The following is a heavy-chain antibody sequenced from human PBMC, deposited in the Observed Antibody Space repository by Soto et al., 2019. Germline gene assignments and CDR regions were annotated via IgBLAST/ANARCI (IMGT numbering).Heavy chain of an antibody. CDR2: ISYDGSDK. V-gene: IGHV3-30-3*01. J-gene: IGHJ6*02. CDR3: ARDMAPEDNYYGMDV. D-gene: IGHD3-10*01. Sequence: QVQLVESGGGVVQPGRSLRLSCAASGFTFSSYAMHWVRQAPGKGLEWVAVISYDGSDKYYADSVKGRFTISRDKSKNTLCLQMNSLRADDTAVYYCARDMAPEDNYYGMDVWGQGTTVTVSS. CDR1: GFTFSSYA.